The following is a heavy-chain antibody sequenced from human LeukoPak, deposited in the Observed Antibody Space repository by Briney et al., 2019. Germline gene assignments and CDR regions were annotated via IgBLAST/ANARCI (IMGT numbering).Heavy chain of an antibody. CDR3: AREWQLVLDY. J-gene: IGHJ4*02. D-gene: IGHD6-6*01. CDR2: INPNSGGT. CDR1: GSTFANYY. V-gene: IGHV1-2*02. Sequence: ASVKVSCKASGSTFANYYMHWLRQAPGQGLEWMGWINPNSGGTNYAQKFQGRVTMTRDTSISTAYMELSRLRSDDTAVYYCAREWQLVLDYWGQGTLVTVSS.